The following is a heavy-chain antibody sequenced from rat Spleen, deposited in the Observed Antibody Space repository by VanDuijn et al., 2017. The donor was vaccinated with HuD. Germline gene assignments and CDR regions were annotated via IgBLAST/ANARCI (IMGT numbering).Heavy chain of an antibody. CDR1: GFTFSDYY. D-gene: IGHD1-11*01. V-gene: IGHV5-29*01. J-gene: IGHJ2*01. Sequence: EVQLVESDGGLVQPGRSLKLSCAASGFTFSDYYMAWVRQAPTKGLEWVATISYDGTTTSYRDSVKGRFTVSRDNAKCTLYLQMDSLRSEDTATYYCARREYGGFFGYFDYWGQGVMVTVSS. CDR3: ARREYGGFFGYFDY. CDR2: ISYDGTTT.